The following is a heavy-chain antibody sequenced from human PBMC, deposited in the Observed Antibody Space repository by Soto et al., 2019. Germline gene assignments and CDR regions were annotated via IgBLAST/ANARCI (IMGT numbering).Heavy chain of an antibody. V-gene: IGHV3-13*05. CDR1: GFTFRNYD. Sequence: EVQLVESGGGLVQPGGSLRLSCEAFGFTFRNYDMHWDRQGTGKGLEWVSGISAAGDPDYADSVEGRFTISRENAQNSFFLQMNSLRVRDTAVYYCARTDRDFYGLDVWGQGTTVIVSS. CDR3: ARTDRDFYGLDV. CDR2: ISAAGDP. J-gene: IGHJ6*02.